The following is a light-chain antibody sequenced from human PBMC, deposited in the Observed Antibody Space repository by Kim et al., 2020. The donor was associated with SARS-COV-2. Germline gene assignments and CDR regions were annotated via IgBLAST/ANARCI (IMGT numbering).Light chain of an antibody. V-gene: IGKV1-12*01. Sequence: ISKWVAWYQQKPGKAPKFLIYAASNLRSGVPSRFSGSGSGTDFTLTIKSLQTDDFASYYCQQAASFPLIFGGGTKVDIK. CDR1: ISKW. CDR2: AAS. CDR3: QQAASFPLI. J-gene: IGKJ4*01.